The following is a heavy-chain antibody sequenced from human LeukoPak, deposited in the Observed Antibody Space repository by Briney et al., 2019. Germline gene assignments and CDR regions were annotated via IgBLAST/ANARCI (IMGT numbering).Heavy chain of an antibody. J-gene: IGHJ6*03. Sequence: SETLSLTCTVSGGSISSSSYYWGWIRQPPGKGLEWIGSIYYSGSTYYNPSLKSRVTISVDTSKNQFSLKLSSVTAADTAVYYCARLRVTNPAYYYYMDVWGKGTTVTVSS. V-gene: IGHV4-39*01. CDR2: IYYSGST. CDR3: ARLRVTNPAYYYYMDV. D-gene: IGHD4-11*01. CDR1: GGSISSSSYY.